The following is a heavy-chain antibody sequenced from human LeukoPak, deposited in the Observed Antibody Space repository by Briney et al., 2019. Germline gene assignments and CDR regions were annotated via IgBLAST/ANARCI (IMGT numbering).Heavy chain of an antibody. CDR2: ISSSSSYI. D-gene: IGHD3-16*01. V-gene: IGHV3-21*04. Sequence: GGSLRLSCAASAFTFSSYSMNWVRQAPGKGLEWVSSISSSSSYIYYADSVKGRFTVSRDNSKNTLYLQMNSLTAADTAVYFCAKALGDWPTTLDYWGRGTLVTVSS. CDR3: AKALGDWPTTLDY. J-gene: IGHJ4*02. CDR1: AFTFSSYS.